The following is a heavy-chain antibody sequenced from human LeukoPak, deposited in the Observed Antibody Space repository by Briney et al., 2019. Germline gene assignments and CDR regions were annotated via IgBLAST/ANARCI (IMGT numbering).Heavy chain of an antibody. CDR1: GFTFSSYG. V-gene: IGHV3-23*01. Sequence: GGSLRLSCAASGFTFSSYGMSWVRQAPGKGLEWVSGISGSGGSTNYADSVKGRFTISRDNSKNTLYLQMNSLRAEDTAVYYCAKDQEQYQLPPVDAFDIWGQGTMVTVSS. CDR2: ISGSGGST. D-gene: IGHD2-2*01. CDR3: AKDQEQYQLPPVDAFDI. J-gene: IGHJ3*02.